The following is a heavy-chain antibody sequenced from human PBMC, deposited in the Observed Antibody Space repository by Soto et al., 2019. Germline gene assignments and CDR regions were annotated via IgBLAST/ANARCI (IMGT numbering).Heavy chain of an antibody. CDR3: ARVEQRVHYYFDY. CDR2: ISAYNGNT. V-gene: IGHV1-18*01. Sequence: ASVKVSCKASGGTFSSYAISWVRQAPGQGLEWMGWISAYNGNTNYAQKLQGRVTMTTDTSTSTAYMELRSLRSDDTAVYYCARVEQRVHYYFDYWGQGTLVTVSS. CDR1: GGTFSSYA. D-gene: IGHD6-13*01. J-gene: IGHJ4*02.